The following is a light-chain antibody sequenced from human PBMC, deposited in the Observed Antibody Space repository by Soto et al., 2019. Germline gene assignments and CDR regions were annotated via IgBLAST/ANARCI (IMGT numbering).Light chain of an antibody. CDR1: SSDIGAYKY. Sequence: QSALTQPASVSGSPGQSITISCAGTSSDIGAYKYVSWYQQHPGKAPTLVIYDVSNRPSGVSNRFSGSKSGNTASLTISGLQAEDEADYYCSSYRTSSTVDFGGGTKVTVL. V-gene: IGLV2-14*01. J-gene: IGLJ2*01. CDR2: DVS. CDR3: SSYRTSSTVD.